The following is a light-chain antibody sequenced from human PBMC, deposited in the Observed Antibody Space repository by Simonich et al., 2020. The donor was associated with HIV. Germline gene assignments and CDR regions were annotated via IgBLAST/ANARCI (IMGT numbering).Light chain of an antibody. J-gene: IGLJ3*02. CDR1: SSDVGGYNY. V-gene: IGLV2-23*02. CDR2: DVS. CDR3: CSYAVSSTWV. Sequence: QSALTQPASVSGSPGQSITISCTGTSSDVGGYNYVSWYQQHPGKAPKLMIYDVSKRPSGVSNRFSGSKSGNTASLTISGLQAEDEADYYCCSYAVSSTWVFGGGTKLTVL.